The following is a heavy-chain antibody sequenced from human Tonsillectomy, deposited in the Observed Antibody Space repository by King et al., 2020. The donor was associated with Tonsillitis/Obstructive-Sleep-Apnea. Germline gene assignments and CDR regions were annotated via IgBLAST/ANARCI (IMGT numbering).Heavy chain of an antibody. J-gene: IGHJ4*02. V-gene: IGHV3-23*04. D-gene: IGHD5-18*01. CDR3: SKDLSRGEAGYNDY. CDR1: GFSFSNYA. Sequence: VQLVESGGGLVQPGGSLSLSCAASGFSFSNYAMSWVRQAPGKGLEWVSAISGSGGSTYYVDSVKGRFTISRDNSKNKLYLQMNSLRAEDTAVYYCSKDLSRGEAGYNDYWGQGPLVTVSS. CDR2: ISGSGGST.